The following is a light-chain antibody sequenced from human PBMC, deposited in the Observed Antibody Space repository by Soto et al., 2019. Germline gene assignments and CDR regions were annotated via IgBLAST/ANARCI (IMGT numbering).Light chain of an antibody. J-gene: IGLJ1*01. CDR1: SSDVGGYNY. CDR2: EVS. V-gene: IGLV2-14*01. Sequence: QSALTQPASVSGSPGQSITISCTGTSSDVGGYNYVSWYQQLPGKAPKLMIYEVSNRPSGVSIRFSGSKSGNTASLTISGLRAEDEADSYCNSSTSTSTPYVFGTGTKVTVL. CDR3: NSSTSTSTPYV.